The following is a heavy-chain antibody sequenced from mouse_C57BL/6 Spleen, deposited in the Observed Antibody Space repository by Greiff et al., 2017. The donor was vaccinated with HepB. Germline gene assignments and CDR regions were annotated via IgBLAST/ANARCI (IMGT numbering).Heavy chain of an antibody. CDR1: GYTFTSYW. Sequence: EVQLQQSGTVLARPGASVKMSCKTSGYTFTSYWMHWVKQRPGRGLEWIGAIYPGNSDTSYNQKFKGKAKLTAVTSASTAYMELSSLTNEDSAAYYDARLVTGTDGDFDDWGPGTTVTVSA. D-gene: IGHD4-1*01. CDR3: ARLVTGTDGDFDD. CDR2: IYPGNSDT. J-gene: IGHJ1*01. V-gene: IGHV1-5*01.